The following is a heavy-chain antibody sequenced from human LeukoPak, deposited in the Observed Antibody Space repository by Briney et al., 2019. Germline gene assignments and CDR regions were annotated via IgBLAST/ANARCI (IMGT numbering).Heavy chain of an antibody. CDR2: IYHSGST. V-gene: IGHV4-38-2*01. Sequence: SETLSLTCAVSGYSISSGYYWGWIRQPPGKGLECIGSIYHSGSTYYNPSLKSRVTISIDTSKNQFSLKLSSVTAADTAVYYCARGGYYSGWYLDYWGQGTLVTVSS. CDR3: ARGGYYSGWYLDY. D-gene: IGHD6-19*01. CDR1: GYSISSGYY. J-gene: IGHJ4*02.